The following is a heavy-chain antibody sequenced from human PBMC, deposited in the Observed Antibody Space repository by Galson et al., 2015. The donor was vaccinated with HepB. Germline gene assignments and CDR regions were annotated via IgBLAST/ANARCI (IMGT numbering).Heavy chain of an antibody. D-gene: IGHD3-3*01. J-gene: IGHJ6*03. CDR1: GFSLSTSGVG. V-gene: IGHV2-5*02. Sequence: PALVKPTQTLTLTCTFSGFSLSTSGVGVGWIRQPPGKALEWLALIYWDDDKRYSPSLKSRLTITKDTSKNQVVLTMTNMDPVDTATYYCAHIDTENKYYDFWSGRILDYYYYMDVWGKWTTVTVSS. CDR2: IYWDDDK. CDR3: AHIDTENKYYDFWSGRILDYYYYMDV.